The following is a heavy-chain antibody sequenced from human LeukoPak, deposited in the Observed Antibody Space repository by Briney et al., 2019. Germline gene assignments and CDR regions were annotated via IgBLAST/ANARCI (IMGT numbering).Heavy chain of an antibody. V-gene: IGHV3-21*04. CDR3: AKAPVTSCRGAYCYPFDS. J-gene: IGHJ4*02. Sequence: GGSLRLSCAASGFTSSSYSMNWVRQAPGKGLEWVSSISSSSSYIYYADSVKGRFTISRDNTKNSLYLQMNSLRAEDAAVYFCAKAPVTSCRGAYCYPFDSWGQGTLVTVSS. CDR1: GFTSSSYS. D-gene: IGHD2-21*01. CDR2: ISSSSSYI.